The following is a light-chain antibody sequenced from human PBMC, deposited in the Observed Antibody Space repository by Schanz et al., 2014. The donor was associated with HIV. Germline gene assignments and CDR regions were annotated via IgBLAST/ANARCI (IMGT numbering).Light chain of an antibody. CDR1: QRVSASN. J-gene: IGKJ3*01. V-gene: IGKV3-15*01. CDR3: QQYNYWPRT. CDR2: GAS. Sequence: PGERATVSCRASQRVSASNLAWNQQSPRQAPRLLIFGASTRATGIPARFSGSGSGTEFTLTINSLQSEDFAVYYCQQYNYWPRTFGPGTKVDIK.